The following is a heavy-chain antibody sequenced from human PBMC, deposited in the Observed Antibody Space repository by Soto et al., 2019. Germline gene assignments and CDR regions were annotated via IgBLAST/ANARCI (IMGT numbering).Heavy chain of an antibody. Sequence: PGGSLRLSCAVAGFTFSDYAMSWVRQAPGKGLEWVSDISDSGGSRQYADSVKGRFTISRDNSKNTLYLQMNSLRAADTAFYYCSPSHFSTGSTYFFESWGTGTLVTVS. J-gene: IGHJ4*02. D-gene: IGHD3-9*01. CDR3: SPSHFSTGSTYFFES. V-gene: IGHV3-23*01. CDR1: GFTFSDYA. CDR2: ISDSGGSR.